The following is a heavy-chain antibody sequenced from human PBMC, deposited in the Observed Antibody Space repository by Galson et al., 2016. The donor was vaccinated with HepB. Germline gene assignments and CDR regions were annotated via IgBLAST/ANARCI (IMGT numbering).Heavy chain of an antibody. D-gene: IGHD2-15*01. Sequence: QSGAEVKRPGATVKVSCKTSGYTFTSNGISWVRQAPGQGLEWMGWISAYSGNTNYAQKLQGRVTMTTDTSTSTAYMELRSLGSDDTAVYYCATPDEGSGRIFDDWGQGTLVTVSS. CDR3: ATPDEGSGRIFDD. CDR2: ISAYSGNT. CDR1: GYTFTSNG. J-gene: IGHJ4*02. V-gene: IGHV1-18*01.